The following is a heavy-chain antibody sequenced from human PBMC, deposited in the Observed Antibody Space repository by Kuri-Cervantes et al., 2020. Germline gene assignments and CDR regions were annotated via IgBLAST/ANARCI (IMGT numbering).Heavy chain of an antibody. CDR1: GFTFSSYG. V-gene: IGHV3-30*03. CDR3: ARASPYFDY. CDR2: ISYDGSNK. Sequence: GGSLRLFCTASGFTFSSYGMHWVRQAPGKGLEWVAVISYDGSNKYYADSVKGRFTISRDNSKNTLYLQMNSLRAEDTAVYHCARASPYFDYWGQGTLVTVSS. J-gene: IGHJ4*02.